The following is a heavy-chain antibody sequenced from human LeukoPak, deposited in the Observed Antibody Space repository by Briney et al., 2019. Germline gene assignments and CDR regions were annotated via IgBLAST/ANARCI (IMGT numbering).Heavy chain of an antibody. CDR3: TREPPPNPWYSSGWYEFDY. V-gene: IGHV3-74*01. CDR2: INSDGSST. Sequence: QPGGSLRLSCAASGVTFSSYWMHWVREAPGKGLVWVSRINSDGSSTSYAGSVKGRFTISRDTAKNTLYLQMNSLRAQDTAVYYCTREPPPNPWYSSGWYEFDYWGQGTQVTVSS. CDR1: GVTFSSYW. D-gene: IGHD6-19*01. J-gene: IGHJ4*02.